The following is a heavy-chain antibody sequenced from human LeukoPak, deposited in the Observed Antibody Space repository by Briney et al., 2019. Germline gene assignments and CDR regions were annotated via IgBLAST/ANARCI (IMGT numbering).Heavy chain of an antibody. J-gene: IGHJ5*02. CDR1: GYTFINND. CDR3: ARDGGRCPSCCGGFDP. D-gene: IGHD2-15*01. CDR2: MNPNSGDT. Sequence: ASVKVSCKTSGYTFINNDINWVRQATGQGLEWMGWMNPNSGDTGYAQKFQGRVTMTRNTSISTAYMELRSLTSEDTAVYYCARDGGRCPSCCGGFDPWGQGTVVTVSS. V-gene: IGHV1-8*01.